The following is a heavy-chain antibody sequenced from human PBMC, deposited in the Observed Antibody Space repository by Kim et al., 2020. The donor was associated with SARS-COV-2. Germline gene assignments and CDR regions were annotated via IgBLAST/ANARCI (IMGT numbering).Heavy chain of an antibody. CDR3: AKAQSSGAAGGINY. CDR2: VTGSGDAT. CDR1: GFTFSNYA. Sequence: GGSLRLSCAASGFTFSNYAMNWVRQAPGKGLEWVSVVTGSGDATYYADSVKGRFTISRDNSKNTLYLQMNSLRADDTAVYYCAKAQSSGAAGGINYWGQGTLVTVSS. D-gene: IGHD6-13*01. J-gene: IGHJ4*02. V-gene: IGHV3-23*01.